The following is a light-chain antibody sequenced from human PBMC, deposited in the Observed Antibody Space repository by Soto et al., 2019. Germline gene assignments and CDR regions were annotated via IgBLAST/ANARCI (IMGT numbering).Light chain of an antibody. V-gene: IGKV1-9*01. CDR3: THFNSYPRP. Sequence: DIQLTQSPSFLSASVGDRVTITCRASQGIWSYLAWYQQKPGRAPKLLIYAASTLQSGVPSRFSGSGSGTDFTPLLSIVQTEHFATFCCTHFNSYPRPFAQGTEVQIK. J-gene: IGKJ1*01. CDR1: QGIWSY. CDR2: AAS.